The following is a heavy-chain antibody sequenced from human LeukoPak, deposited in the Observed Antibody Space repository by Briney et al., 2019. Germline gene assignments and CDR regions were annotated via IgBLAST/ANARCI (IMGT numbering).Heavy chain of an antibody. V-gene: IGHV3-64*01. J-gene: IGHJ4*02. CDR3: ARGYCSGCSCCAFCY. CDR2: ISSNGGST. Sequence: GGSLRLSCAASGFTFSSYAMHWVRQAPGKGLEYVSAISSNGGSTYYANSVKGRFTISRDNSKNTLYLQMGSLRAEDIAVYYCARGYCSGCSCCAFCYWGQGTPVNGSS. D-gene: IGHD2-15*01. CDR1: GFTFSSYA.